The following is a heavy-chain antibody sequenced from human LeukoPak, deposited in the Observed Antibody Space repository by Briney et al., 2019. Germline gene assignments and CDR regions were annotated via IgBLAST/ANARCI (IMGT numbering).Heavy chain of an antibody. V-gene: IGHV4-31*03. J-gene: IGHJ6*02. CDR1: GGSISSGGYY. CDR3: ARDLKDTAMVIAGTYGMDV. Sequence: PSETLSLTCTVSGGSISSGGYYWSWIRQHPGKGLEWIGYIYYSGSTYYNPSLKSRVTISVDTSKNQFSLKLSSVTAADTAVYYCARDLKDTAMVIAGTYGMDVWGQGTTVTVSS. D-gene: IGHD5-18*01. CDR2: IYYSGST.